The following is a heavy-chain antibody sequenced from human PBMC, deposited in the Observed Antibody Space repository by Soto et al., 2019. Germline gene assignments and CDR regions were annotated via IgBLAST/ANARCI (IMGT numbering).Heavy chain of an antibody. D-gene: IGHD3-10*01. Sequence: GGSLRLSCAASGFTFSSYGMHWVRQAPGKGLEWVAVISYDGSNKYYADSVKGRFTISRDNSKNTLYLQMNSLRAEDTAVYYCAKSSYYGSGSYSDYWGQGTLVTVSS. J-gene: IGHJ4*02. V-gene: IGHV3-30*18. CDR1: GFTFSSYG. CDR3: AKSSYYGSGSYSDY. CDR2: ISYDGSNK.